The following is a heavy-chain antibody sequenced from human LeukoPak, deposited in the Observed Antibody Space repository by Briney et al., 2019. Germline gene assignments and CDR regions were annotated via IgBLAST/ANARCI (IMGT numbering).Heavy chain of an antibody. J-gene: IGHJ1*01. V-gene: IGHV3-23*01. D-gene: IGHD2-21*02. CDR3: AKDGYIVVVTAAAEYFQH. CDR1: GFIFSSYT. CDR2: ISGSGGST. Sequence: GGSLRLSCAASGFIFSSYTMSWVRQAPGKGLEWVSAISGSGGSTYYADSVKGRFTISRDNSKNTLYLQMNSLRAEDTAVYYCAKDGYIVVVTAAAEYFQHWGQGTLVTVSS.